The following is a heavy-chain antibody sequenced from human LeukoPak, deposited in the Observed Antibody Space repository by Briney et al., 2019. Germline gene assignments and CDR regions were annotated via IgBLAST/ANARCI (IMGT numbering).Heavy chain of an antibody. CDR1: GYTFTGYY. J-gene: IGHJ6*04. Sequence: ASVKVSCKASGYTFTGYYMHWVRQAPGQGLEWMGWINPNSGGTNYVQKFQGRVTMTRDTSISTAYMELSRLRSDDTAVYYCARGGLSIADRPGMVDVWGKGTTLTVSS. CDR3: ARGGLSIADRPGMVDV. V-gene: IGHV1-2*02. D-gene: IGHD6-6*01. CDR2: INPNSGGT.